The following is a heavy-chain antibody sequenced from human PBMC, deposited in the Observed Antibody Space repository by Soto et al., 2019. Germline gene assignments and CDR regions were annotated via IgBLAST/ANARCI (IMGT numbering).Heavy chain of an antibody. CDR3: ARDQVTMVRGVIYYYGMDV. D-gene: IGHD3-10*01. CDR2: IYYSGST. CDR1: VGSFSGYY. V-gene: IGHV4-30-4*08. Sequence: PSETLSLTCAVYVGSFSGYYWSWIRQPPGKGLEWIGYIYYSGSTYYNPSLKSRVTISVDTSKNQFSLKLSSVTAADTAVYYCARDQVTMVRGVIYYYGMDVWGQGTTVTVSS. J-gene: IGHJ6*02.